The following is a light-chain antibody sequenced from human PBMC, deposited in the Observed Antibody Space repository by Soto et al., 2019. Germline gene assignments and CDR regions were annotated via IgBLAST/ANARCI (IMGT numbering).Light chain of an antibody. J-gene: IGKJ1*01. CDR1: QSVISS. V-gene: IGKV3-15*01. CDR3: QQYNNWPRT. Sequence: VLTQSPDTLSLSPGDRATLSCRASQSVISSYLAWYQQKPGQAPRLLIYGASTRATGIPARFSGSGSGTEFTLTISSLQSEDFAVYYCQQYNNWPRTFGQGTKVDIK. CDR2: GAS.